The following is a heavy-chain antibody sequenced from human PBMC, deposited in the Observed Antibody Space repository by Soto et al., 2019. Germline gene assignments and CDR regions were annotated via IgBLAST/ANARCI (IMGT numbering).Heavy chain of an antibody. V-gene: IGHV1-24*01. D-gene: IGHD6-13*01. J-gene: IGHJ4*02. CDR3: ATAPGIATLPFDY. CDR2: FDPEDGET. Sequence: ASVKVSCKVSGYTLTELSMHWGRQAPGKGLEWMGGFDPEDGETIYAQKFQGRVTMTEDTSTDTAYMELSSLRSEDTAVYYCATAPGIATLPFDYWGQGTLVTVSS. CDR1: GYTLTELS.